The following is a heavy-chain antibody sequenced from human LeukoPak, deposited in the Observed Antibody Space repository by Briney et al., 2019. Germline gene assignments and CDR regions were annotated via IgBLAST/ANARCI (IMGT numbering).Heavy chain of an antibody. D-gene: IGHD5-12*01. V-gene: IGHV3-23*01. Sequence: GGSLRLSCAASGFTLGSYEMNWVRQAPGKGLEWVSAISGSGGSTYYADSVKGRFTISRDNSKNTLYLQMNSLRAEDTAVYYCAKDLALKRGYSGYGDYWGQGTLVTVSS. CDR2: ISGSGGST. CDR3: AKDLALKRGYSGYGDY. J-gene: IGHJ4*02. CDR1: GFTLGSYE.